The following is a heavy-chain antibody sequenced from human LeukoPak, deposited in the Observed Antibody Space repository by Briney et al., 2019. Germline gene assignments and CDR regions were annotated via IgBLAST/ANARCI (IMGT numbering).Heavy chain of an antibody. D-gene: IGHD5-18*01. CDR1: GGSISGYY. CDR3: ARDKNTAMALDY. V-gene: IGHV4-38-2*02. Sequence: SETLSLTCTVSGGSISGYYWGWIRQPPGKGLEWIGSIYHSGSTYYYPSLKSRVTISVDTSKNQFSLKLSSVTAADTAVYYCARDKNTAMALDYWGQGTLVTVSS. CDR2: IYHSGST. J-gene: IGHJ4*02.